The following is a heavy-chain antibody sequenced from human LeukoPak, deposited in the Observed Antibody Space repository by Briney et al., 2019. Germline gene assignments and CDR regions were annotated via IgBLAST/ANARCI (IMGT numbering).Heavy chain of an antibody. CDR2: IYYSGST. D-gene: IGHD3-22*01. J-gene: IGHJ2*01. CDR1: GGSVSSGTYY. V-gene: IGHV4-61*01. CDR3: ARELDYYDSSGYYYVWYFDL. Sequence: PSETLSLTCTVSGGSVSSGTYYWSWIRQPPGKGLEWIAYIYYSGSTNYNPSLKSRVTISVDTSKNQFSLKLSSVTAADTAVYYCARELDYYDSSGYYYVWYFDLWGRGTLVTVSS.